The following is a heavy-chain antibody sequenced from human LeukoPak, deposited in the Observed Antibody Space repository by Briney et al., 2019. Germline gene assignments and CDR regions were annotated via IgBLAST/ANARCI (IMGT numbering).Heavy chain of an antibody. V-gene: IGHV3-30*03. CDR1: GFTFNNYA. CDR3: ARGQAWVGYFDY. Sequence: PGGSLRLSCAVSGFTFNNYAIHWVRQAPGKGLEWVAVISYDGSKKYYVDSVKGRFTISRDNSKNTLFLQMNSLRAENTAVYYCARGQAWVGYFDYWGQGTLVTVSS. J-gene: IGHJ4*02. CDR2: ISYDGSKK. D-gene: IGHD7-27*01.